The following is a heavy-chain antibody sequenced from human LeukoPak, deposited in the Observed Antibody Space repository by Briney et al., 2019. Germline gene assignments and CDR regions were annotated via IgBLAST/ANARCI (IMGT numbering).Heavy chain of an antibody. D-gene: IGHD2-21*01. V-gene: IGHV4-30-4*01. CDR2: IYYSGST. CDR3: AREGRLFVDY. J-gene: IGHJ4*02. CDR1: CGSISSGDYY. Sequence: PSETLSLTCTVSCGSISSGDYYWGWIRQPPGKGLDWIGYIYYSGSTYYNPSLKSRVTISVDTSKNQFSLKLSSVTAADTAVYYCAREGRLFVDYWGQGTLVTVSS.